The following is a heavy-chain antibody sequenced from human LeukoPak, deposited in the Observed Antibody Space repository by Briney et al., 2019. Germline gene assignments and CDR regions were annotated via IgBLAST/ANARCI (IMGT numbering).Heavy chain of an antibody. V-gene: IGHV1-3*01. CDR2: INAGNGNA. CDR3: ARVSSGWYGYLDY. J-gene: IGHJ4*02. D-gene: IGHD6-13*01. Sequence: GASVKVSCKASGYTFTSYAMHWVRQAPGQRLEWMGWINAGNGNATYTQKFQDRVTFTRDTSASTAYMDLSSLRSEDTAVYYCARVSSGWYGYLDYWGQGTPVTVSS. CDR1: GYTFTSYA.